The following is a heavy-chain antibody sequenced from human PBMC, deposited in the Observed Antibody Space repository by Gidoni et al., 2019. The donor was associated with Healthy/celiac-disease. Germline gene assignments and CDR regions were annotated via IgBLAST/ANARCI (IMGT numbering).Heavy chain of an antibody. V-gene: IGHV1-18*01. CDR2: ISAYNGNT. J-gene: IGHJ5*02. CDR3: ARAGRDIVVVVAAPAEVWFDP. Sequence: QIQLVQSGAEVKKPGASVKVPCTASGYTSTSDGHSWVRQAPGQGLEWRGWISAYNGNTNYAQKLQGRVTMTTDTSTSTAYMELRSLRSDDTAVYYCARAGRDIVVVVAAPAEVWFDPWGQGTLVTVSS. D-gene: IGHD2-15*01. CDR1: GYTSTSDG.